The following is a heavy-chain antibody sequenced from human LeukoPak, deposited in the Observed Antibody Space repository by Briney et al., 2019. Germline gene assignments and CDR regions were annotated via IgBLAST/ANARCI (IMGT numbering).Heavy chain of an antibody. CDR3: ARARYLTGSRDDAFDI. Sequence: ASVKGSCKASGYTFPRYGISWVRQAPGQGLEWMAWISAYNGNTDYAQKLQGRVTMTTDTSTSTAYMELRSLRSDDTAVYYCARARYLTGSRDDAFDIWGLGTVVTVSS. CDR2: ISAYNGNT. J-gene: IGHJ3*02. D-gene: IGHD1-26*01. CDR1: GYTFPRYG. V-gene: IGHV1-18*01.